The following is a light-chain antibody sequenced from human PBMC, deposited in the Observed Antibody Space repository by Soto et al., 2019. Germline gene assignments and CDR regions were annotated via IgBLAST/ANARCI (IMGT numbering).Light chain of an antibody. V-gene: IGKV3-20*01. CDR1: QSVSSSY. CDR2: DAS. Sequence: EIVLTHSPGTLSLSPCERAALSCSASQSVSSSYLAWYQQKPGQAPRLLIYDASNRATGIPARFSGSGSGTDFTLTISSLEPEDFAVYYCQQYGTSLFTFGGGTKVDIK. CDR3: QQYGTSLFT. J-gene: IGKJ4*01.